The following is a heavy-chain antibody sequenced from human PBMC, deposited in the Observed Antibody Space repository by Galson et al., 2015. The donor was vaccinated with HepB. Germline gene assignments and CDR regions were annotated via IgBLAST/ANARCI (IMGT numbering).Heavy chain of an antibody. V-gene: IGHV1-46*04. CDR3: ARDGALSVDTARYYYYMDV. J-gene: IGHJ6*03. Sequence: SVKVSCKASGYTLTDYYIHWVRQAPGQGLEWMAFINPSGGTTTYAQNLQGRVTVTRDTSTSTVHMELSSLRSEDTAVYYCARDGALSVDTARYYYYMDVWGKGTTVTVSS. D-gene: IGHD5-18*01. CDR1: GYTLTDYY. CDR2: INPSGGTT.